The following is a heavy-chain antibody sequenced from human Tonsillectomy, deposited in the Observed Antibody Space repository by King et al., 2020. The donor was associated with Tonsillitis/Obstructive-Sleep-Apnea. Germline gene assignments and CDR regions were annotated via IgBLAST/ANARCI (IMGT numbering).Heavy chain of an antibody. CDR2: ISGNSGKI. D-gene: IGHD6-25*01. J-gene: IGHJ4*02. CDR3: VKDAADTDGAFDY. CDR1: GFTLDDYG. Sequence: VQLVESGGGLVQPGRSLRLSCAASGFTLDDYGMHWVRQAPGKGLEWVSGISGNSGKIGYADSVKGRFTISRDNAKNSLYLQMNSLRAEDTALYYCVKDAADTDGAFDYWGQGTLVTVSS. V-gene: IGHV3-9*01.